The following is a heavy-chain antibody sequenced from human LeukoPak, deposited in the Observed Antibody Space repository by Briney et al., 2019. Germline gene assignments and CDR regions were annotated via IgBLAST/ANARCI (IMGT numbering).Heavy chain of an antibody. CDR2: LTGSGGST. CDR1: GFTFSSYA. J-gene: IGHJ4*02. Sequence: PGGSLRLSCAASGFTFSSYAMSWVRQAPGKGLEWVSALTGSGGSTFYADSVKGRFTISRDNSKNTLYLQMNSLREEDTAVYYCAKDEGYCSGGSCYRTDYWGQGTLVTVSS. D-gene: IGHD2-15*01. V-gene: IGHV3-23*01. CDR3: AKDEGYCSGGSCYRTDY.